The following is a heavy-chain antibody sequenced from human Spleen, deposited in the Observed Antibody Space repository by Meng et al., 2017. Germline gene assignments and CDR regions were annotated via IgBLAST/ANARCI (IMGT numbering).Heavy chain of an antibody. J-gene: IGHJ4*02. V-gene: IGHV4-34*01. CDR3: ASLSIVVVPAANNY. CDR1: GGSFSGYY. CDR2: INHSGST. D-gene: IGHD2-2*01. Sequence: SETLSLTCAVYGGSFSGYYWSWIRQPPGKGLEWIGEINHSGSTNYNPSLKSRVTISVDTSKNQFSLKLSSVTAADTAVYYCASLSIVVVPAANNYWGQGTLVTVSS.